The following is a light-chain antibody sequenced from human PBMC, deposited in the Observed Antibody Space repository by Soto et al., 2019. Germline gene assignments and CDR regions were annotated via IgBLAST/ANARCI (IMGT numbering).Light chain of an antibody. Sequence: DIQMTQSPSSLSASVGDRVTITCRASQGISNYLAWYQQIPGKVPKLLISAASTLQSGVPSRFSGSGSGTDFTLTISSLQPEDVATYYFQKYTIAPASGGGPKGETK. V-gene: IGKV1-27*01. CDR1: QGISNY. J-gene: IGKJ4*01. CDR3: QKYTIAPA. CDR2: AAS.